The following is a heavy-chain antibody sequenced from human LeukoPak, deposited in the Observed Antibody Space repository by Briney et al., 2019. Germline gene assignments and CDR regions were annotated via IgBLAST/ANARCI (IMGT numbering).Heavy chain of an antibody. V-gene: IGHV4-30-4*08. CDR3: ARAGGDQQIKVPAATYYYYYYMDV. CDR1: GGSFSGYY. Sequence: SGTLSLTCAVYGGSFSGYYWSWIRQPPGKGLEWIGYIYYSGSTYYNPSLKSRVTISVDTSKNQFSLKLSSVTAADTAVYYCARAGGDQQIKVPAATYYYYYYMDVWAKGPRSPSP. J-gene: IGHJ6*03. D-gene: IGHD2-2*01. CDR2: IYYSGST.